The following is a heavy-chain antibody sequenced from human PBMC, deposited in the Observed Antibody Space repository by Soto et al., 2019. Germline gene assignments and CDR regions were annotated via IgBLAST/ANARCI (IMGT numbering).Heavy chain of an antibody. J-gene: IGHJ6*02. CDR2: ISYDGSNK. Sequence: QVPLVESGGGVVQPGRSLRLSCAASGFTFSSYAMHWVRQAPGKGLEWVAVISYDGSNKYYADSVKGRFTISRDNSRNTLYRTVNSLRAEDTAVYYCAGDGPEEYYYGMDVWGQGTTVTVSS. CDR3: AGDGPEEYYYGMDV. CDR1: GFTFSSYA. V-gene: IGHV3-30-3*01.